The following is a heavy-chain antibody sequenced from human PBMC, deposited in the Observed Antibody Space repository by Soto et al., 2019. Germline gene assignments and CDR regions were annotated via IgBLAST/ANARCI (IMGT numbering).Heavy chain of an antibody. CDR1: GFTFSSYE. D-gene: IGHD1-26*01. CDR2: ISSSGSTI. Sequence: PGGSLRLSCAASGFTFSSYEMNWVRQAPGKGLEWVSYISSSGSTIYYADSVKGRFTISRDNAKNSLYLQMNSLRAEDTAVYYCARDGTRGATRYYYYYGMDVWGQGTTVTVSS. J-gene: IGHJ6*02. V-gene: IGHV3-48*03. CDR3: ARDGTRGATRYYYYYGMDV.